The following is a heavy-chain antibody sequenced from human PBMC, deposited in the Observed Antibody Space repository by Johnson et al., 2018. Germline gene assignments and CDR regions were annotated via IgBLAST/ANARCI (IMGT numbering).Heavy chain of an antibody. CDR3: AKDRSVGYSSRWSAAFDI. Sequence: QVQLVQSGGGVVQPGRSLRLSCAASGFLFSSYGIHWVRQAPGKGLEWVVVISYDGNDKYYADSVKGRFTISRDNSKNTLYLQMTTLEAEDTAVYYCAKDRSVGYSSRWSAAFDIWGPGTMVTVSS. J-gene: IGHJ3*02. CDR2: ISYDGNDK. CDR1: GFLFSSYG. V-gene: IGHV3-30*18. D-gene: IGHD6-13*01.